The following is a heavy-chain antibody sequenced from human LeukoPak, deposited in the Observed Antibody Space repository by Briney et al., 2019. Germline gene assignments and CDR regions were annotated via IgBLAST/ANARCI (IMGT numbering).Heavy chain of an antibody. V-gene: IGHV3-23*01. Sequence: GGSLRLSCAASGFTFSSYGMSWVRQAPGKGLEWVSAISGSGGSTYYADSVKGRFTISRDNSKNTLYLQMNSLRAEDTAVYYCAKASLWFGELFRYFDCWGQGTLVTVSS. J-gene: IGHJ4*02. D-gene: IGHD3-10*01. CDR1: GFTFSSYG. CDR2: ISGSGGST. CDR3: AKASLWFGELFRYFDC.